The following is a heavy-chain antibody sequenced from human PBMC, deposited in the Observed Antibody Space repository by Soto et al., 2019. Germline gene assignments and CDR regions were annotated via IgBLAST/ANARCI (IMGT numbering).Heavy chain of an antibody. J-gene: IGHJ4*02. CDR3: ARSDVPVWGSYRPYFDY. Sequence: PSETLSLTSPVSGGSISSYYWSWIRQPPGKGLEWIGYIYYSGSTNYNPSLKSRVTISVDTSKNQFSLKLSSVTAADTAVYYCARSDVPVWGSYRPYFDYWGQGTLVTVSS. CDR2: IYYSGST. CDR1: GGSISSYY. D-gene: IGHD3-16*02. V-gene: IGHV4-59*01.